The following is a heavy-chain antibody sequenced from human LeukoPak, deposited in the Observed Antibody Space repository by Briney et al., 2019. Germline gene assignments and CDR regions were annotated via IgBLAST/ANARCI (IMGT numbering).Heavy chain of an antibody. J-gene: IGHJ4*02. CDR3: ARAVSGRYQLEGH. CDR1: GYTFSRYD. Sequence: ASVKVSCKASGYTFSRYDINWVRQATGHGLEWMGWMNANSGNAGYAQKFQGRVIMTRNTSISTAYMELSGLRSEDTAVYYCARAVSGRYQLEGHWGQGTLVTVSS. V-gene: IGHV1-8*01. D-gene: IGHD1-26*01. CDR2: MNANSGNA.